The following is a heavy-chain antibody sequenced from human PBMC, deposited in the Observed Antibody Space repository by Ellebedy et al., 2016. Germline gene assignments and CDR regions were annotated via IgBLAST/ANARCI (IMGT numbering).Heavy chain of an antibody. V-gene: IGHV4-39*01. J-gene: IGHJ4*02. Sequence: SETLSLXXTVSGGSISSSSYYWGWIRQPPGKGLEWIGSIYYSGSTYYNPSLKSRVTISVDTSKNQFSLKLSSVTAADTALYYCARGSTVVTPDYWGQGTLVTVSS. CDR1: GGSISSSSYY. CDR2: IYYSGST. D-gene: IGHD4-23*01. CDR3: ARGSTVVTPDY.